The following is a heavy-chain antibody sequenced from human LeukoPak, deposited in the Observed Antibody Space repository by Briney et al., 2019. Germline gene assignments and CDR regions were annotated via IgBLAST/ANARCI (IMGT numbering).Heavy chain of an antibody. V-gene: IGHV1-69*05. Sequence: ASVKVSCKASGGTFSGYAISWVRQAPGQGLEWMGGIIPIFGTANYAQKFQGRVTMTTDTSTSTAYMELRSLRSDDTAVYYCARDQYYDSKGWFDPWGQGTLVTVSS. CDR3: ARDQYYDSKGWFDP. D-gene: IGHD3-22*01. CDR1: GGTFSGYA. J-gene: IGHJ5*02. CDR2: IIPIFGTA.